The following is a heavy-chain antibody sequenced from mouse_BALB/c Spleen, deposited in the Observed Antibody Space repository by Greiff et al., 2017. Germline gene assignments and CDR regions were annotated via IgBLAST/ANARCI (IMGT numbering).Heavy chain of an antibody. CDR3: ARFTTEYYFDY. D-gene: IGHD1-1*01. V-gene: IGHV1-7*01. J-gene: IGHJ2*01. CDR2: INPSTGYT. CDR1: GYTFTSYW. Sequence: QVQLQQSGAELAKPGASVKMSCKASGYTFTSYWMHWVKQRPGQGLEWIGYINPSTGYTEYNQKFKDKATLTADKSSSTAYMQLSSLTSEDSAVYYCARFTTEYYFDYWGQGTTLTVSS.